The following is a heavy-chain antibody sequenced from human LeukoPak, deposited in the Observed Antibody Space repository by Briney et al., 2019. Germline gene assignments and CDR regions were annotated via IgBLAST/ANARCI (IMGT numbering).Heavy chain of an antibody. CDR2: ISGSGGST. D-gene: IGHD1-26*01. Sequence: HPGGSLRLSCAASGFTVSSNEMSWVRQAPGKGLEWVSAISGSGGSTYYADSVKGRFTISRDNSKNTLYLQMNSLRAEDTAVYYCAESGTSDYWGQGTLVTVSS. CDR1: GFTVSSNE. CDR3: AESGTSDY. J-gene: IGHJ4*02. V-gene: IGHV3-23*01.